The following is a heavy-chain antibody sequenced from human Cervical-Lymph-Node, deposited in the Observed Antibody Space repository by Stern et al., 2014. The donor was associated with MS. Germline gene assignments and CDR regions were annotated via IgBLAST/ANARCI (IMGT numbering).Heavy chain of an antibody. V-gene: IGHV1-69*01. D-gene: IGHD3-10*01. J-gene: IGHJ5*02. CDR1: GGTFNSYA. Sequence: DQLVESGAEVKKPGASVRVSCKASGGTFNSYALNWVRQAPGQGLEWIGDIVPMFAKANYAQKFQGRVTVTADEATNTVYMELSFLTSEDTAVYYCARERSIHYPAFAPWGQGTLVTVSS. CDR2: IVPMFAKA. CDR3: ARERSIHYPAFAP.